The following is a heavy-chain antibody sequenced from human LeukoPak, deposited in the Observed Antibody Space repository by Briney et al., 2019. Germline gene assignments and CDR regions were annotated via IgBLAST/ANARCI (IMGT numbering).Heavy chain of an antibody. V-gene: IGHV4-61*02. D-gene: IGHD3-10*01. CDR3: ARDSPGYYGSGSYYFDY. CDR1: GGSISSGSYY. Sequence: PSQTLSLTCTVSGGSISSGSYYWSWIRQPAGKGLEWIGRIYTSGSTNYNPSLKSRVTISVDTSKNQFSLKLSSVTAVDTAVYYCARDSPGYYGSGSYYFDYWGQGTLVTVSS. J-gene: IGHJ4*02. CDR2: IYTSGST.